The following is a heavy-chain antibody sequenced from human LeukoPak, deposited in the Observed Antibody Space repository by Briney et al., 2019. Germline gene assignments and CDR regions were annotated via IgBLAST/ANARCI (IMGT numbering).Heavy chain of an antibody. Sequence: SETLSLTCTVSGGSISSSSYYWGWIRQPPGKGLEWNGSIYYSGSTYYNPSLKSRVTISVDTSKNQFSLKLSSVTAADTAVYYCARDVDILTGPYPGDWGQGTLVTVSS. D-gene: IGHD3-9*01. CDR1: GGSISSSSYY. J-gene: IGHJ4*02. V-gene: IGHV4-39*07. CDR2: IYYSGST. CDR3: ARDVDILTGPYPGD.